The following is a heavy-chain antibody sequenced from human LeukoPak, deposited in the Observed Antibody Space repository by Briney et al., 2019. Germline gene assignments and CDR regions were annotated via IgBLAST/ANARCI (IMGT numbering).Heavy chain of an antibody. CDR2: IYPGDSDT. D-gene: IGHD3-16*01. Sequence: GSLRLSCAASGFTFSSYWMHWVRQMPGKGLEWMGIIYPGDSDTRYSPSLQGQVTISADKSISTAYLQWSSLKASDTAMYYCARQGAVGSYNWFDPWGQGTLVTVSS. J-gene: IGHJ5*02. CDR1: GFTFSSYW. V-gene: IGHV5-51*01. CDR3: ARQGAVGSYNWFDP.